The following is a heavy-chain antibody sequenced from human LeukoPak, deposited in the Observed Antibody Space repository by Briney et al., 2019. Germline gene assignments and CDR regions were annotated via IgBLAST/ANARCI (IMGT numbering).Heavy chain of an antibody. J-gene: IGHJ3*02. CDR1: GGSISSYY. V-gene: IGHV4-59*01. Sequence: SETLSLTCTVSGGSISSYYWSWIRQPPGKGLEWIGDIYYSGSTNYNPSLKSRVTISVDTSKNQFSLKLSSVTAADTAVYYCARDMRDSSGYYSDAFDIWGQGTMVTVSS. D-gene: IGHD3-22*01. CDR3: ARDMRDSSGYYSDAFDI. CDR2: IYYSGST.